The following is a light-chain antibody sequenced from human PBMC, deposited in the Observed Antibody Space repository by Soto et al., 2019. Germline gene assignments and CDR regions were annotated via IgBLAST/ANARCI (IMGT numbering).Light chain of an antibody. Sequence: QSVLRQPASVSGSPGQSITISCTGTSSDFGGFEYVSWYQHQPGKAPKLIIYDVTKRPSGVSNRFSGSKSGNTASLTISGIQAEDEGDYYCGSITRSSTSVFGTGTKVTVL. CDR3: GSITRSSTSV. CDR2: DVT. J-gene: IGLJ1*01. CDR1: SSDFGGFEY. V-gene: IGLV2-14*01.